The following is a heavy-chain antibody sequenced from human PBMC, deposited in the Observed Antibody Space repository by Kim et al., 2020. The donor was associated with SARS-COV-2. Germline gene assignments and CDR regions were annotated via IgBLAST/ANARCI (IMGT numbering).Heavy chain of an antibody. CDR1: GFTFGDYA. J-gene: IGHJ4*02. Sequence: GGSLRLSCAASGFTFGDYAMHWVRQAPGKGLEWVSGISWNSGSIGYADSVKGRFTISRDNAKNSLYLQMNSLRAEDTALYYCAKGSRSIAARPVDYWGQGTLVTVSS. D-gene: IGHD6-6*01. CDR2: ISWNSGSI. V-gene: IGHV3-9*01. CDR3: AKGSRSIAARPVDY.